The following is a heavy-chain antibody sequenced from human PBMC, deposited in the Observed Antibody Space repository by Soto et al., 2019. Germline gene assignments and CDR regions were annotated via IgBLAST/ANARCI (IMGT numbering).Heavy chain of an antibody. V-gene: IGHV3-9*01. D-gene: IGHD3-10*01. CDR1: GFTFDDYA. CDR3: AKEGPPGYDYYGMDV. CDR2: ISWNSGSI. J-gene: IGHJ6*02. Sequence: EVQLVESGGGLVQPGRSLRLSCAASGFTFDDYAMHWVRQAPGKGLEWVSGISWNSGSIGYADSVKGRFTISRDNAKNSLYLQMNSMRAEDTALYYCAKEGPPGYDYYGMDVWGQGTTVTVSS.